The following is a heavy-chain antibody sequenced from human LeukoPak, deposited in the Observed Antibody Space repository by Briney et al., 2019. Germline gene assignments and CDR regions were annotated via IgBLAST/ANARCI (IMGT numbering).Heavy chain of an antibody. D-gene: IGHD3-10*01. V-gene: IGHV3-74*01. J-gene: IGHJ4*02. CDR3: AKDFARLNYYGSAYFDY. CDR2: INSDGSST. CDR1: GFTFSSYW. Sequence: QPGGSLRLSCAASGFTFSSYWMHWVRQAPGKGLVWVSRINSDGSSTSYADSVKGRFTISRDNAKNTLYLQVNSLRAEDTAVYYCAKDFARLNYYGSAYFDYWGQGTLVSVSS.